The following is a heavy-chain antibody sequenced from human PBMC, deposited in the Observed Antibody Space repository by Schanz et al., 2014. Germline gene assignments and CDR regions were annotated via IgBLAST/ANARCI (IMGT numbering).Heavy chain of an antibody. Sequence: VQLLESGGGLVQPGGSLRLSCAASGFTFSSYAMSWVRQAPGKGLEWVAAMSYDGSIKYYGDSVKGRFTVSRDSGQNSLYLQMNSLRAGDTAVYYCARGTDWNLHYWGQGALVTVSS. CDR3: ARGTDWNLHY. V-gene: IGHV3-30*14. CDR2: MSYDGSIK. D-gene: IGHD1-1*01. CDR1: GFTFSSYA. J-gene: IGHJ4*02.